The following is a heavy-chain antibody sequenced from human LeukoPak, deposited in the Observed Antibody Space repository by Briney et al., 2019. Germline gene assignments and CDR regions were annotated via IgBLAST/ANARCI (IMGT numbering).Heavy chain of an antibody. V-gene: IGHV3-33*01. CDR2: MWYDGSNK. J-gene: IGHJ4*02. CDR3: ARAVDVYTYGYGY. CDR1: GFTFSSYG. Sequence: GRSLRLSCAASGFTFSSYGMHWVRQAPGKGLEWVAVMWYDGSNKYYADSVEGRFTISRDNSKNTLYLQMNSLRAEDTAVYYCARAVDVYTYGYGYWGQGTLVTVSS. D-gene: IGHD5-18*01.